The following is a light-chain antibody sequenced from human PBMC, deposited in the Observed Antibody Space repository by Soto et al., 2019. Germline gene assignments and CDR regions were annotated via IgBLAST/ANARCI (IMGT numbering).Light chain of an antibody. CDR1: NTDLGAYGY. V-gene: IGLV2-14*01. CDR3: FSKISGFVYG. J-gene: IGLJ1*01. CDR2: DVN. Sequence: QSVLAQPASVSGSFGQSITISCSGPNTDLGAYGYVSWYQHQPGKAPKLLIYDVNNRPSGISDRFSGSKSGDTASLTISGLQAEDEADYFCFSKISGFVYGFGTGTKVP.